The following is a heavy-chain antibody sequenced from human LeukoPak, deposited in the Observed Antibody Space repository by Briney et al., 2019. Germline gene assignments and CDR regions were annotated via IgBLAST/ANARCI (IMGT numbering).Heavy chain of an antibody. CDR1: GGSFSGYY. D-gene: IGHD3-10*01. CDR3: ARFNMVRGVDY. Sequence: SETLSLTCAVYGGSFSGYYWSWIRQPPGKGLEWIGYIYYSGSTNYNPSLKSRVTISVDTSKNQFSLKLSSVTAADTAVYYCARFNMVRGVDYWGQGTLVTVSS. CDR2: IYYSGST. V-gene: IGHV4-59*01. J-gene: IGHJ4*02.